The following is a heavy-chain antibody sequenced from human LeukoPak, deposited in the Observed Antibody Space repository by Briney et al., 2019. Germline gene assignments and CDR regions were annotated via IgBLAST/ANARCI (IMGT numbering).Heavy chain of an antibody. J-gene: IGHJ4*02. V-gene: IGHV4-28*03. CDR1: GYSISSSNW. CDR2: IYYSGST. Sequence: SETLSLTCAVSGYSISSSNWWGWIRQPPGKGLEWIGYIYYSGSTYYNPSLKSRVTMSVDTSKKQFSLKLSSVTAVDTAVYYCARVCAMRRPTCWFDYWGQGTLVTVSP. CDR3: ARVCAMRRPTCWFDY. D-gene: IGHD1-1*01.